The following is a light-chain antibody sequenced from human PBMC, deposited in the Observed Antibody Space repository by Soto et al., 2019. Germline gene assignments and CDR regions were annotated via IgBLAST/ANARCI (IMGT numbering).Light chain of an antibody. V-gene: IGKV1D-12*01. CDR1: QGIRSW. CDR2: SAS. J-gene: IGKJ4*01. Sequence: DIQMTQSPSSVSASVGDRVTITCRASQGIRSWLAWYQQKPGKAPKLLISSASTLQSGVPSRFSGSGSGTDFTLTISGLQLEDFATYYCQQSDTFPVTFGGGTRVEIK. CDR3: QQSDTFPVT.